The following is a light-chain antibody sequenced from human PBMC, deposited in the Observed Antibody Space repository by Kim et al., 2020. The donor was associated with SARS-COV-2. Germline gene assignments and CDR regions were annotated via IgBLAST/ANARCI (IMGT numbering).Light chain of an antibody. Sequence: PGQRVTIACTGSSSNIGAGYDVHWYQQLPGTAPKLLIYGNSNRPSGVPDRFSGSKSGTSASLAITGLQAEDEADYYCQSYDSRNWVFGGGTQLTVL. V-gene: IGLV1-40*01. CDR1: SSNIGAGYD. CDR2: GNS. J-gene: IGLJ3*02. CDR3: QSYDSRNWV.